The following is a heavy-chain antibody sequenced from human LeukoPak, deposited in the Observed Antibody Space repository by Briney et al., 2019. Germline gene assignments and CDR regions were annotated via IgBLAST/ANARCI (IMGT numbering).Heavy chain of an antibody. V-gene: IGHV3-23*01. Sequence: GGSLRLSCAASGFTFSSYAMSWVRQAPGKGLAWVSAISGSGGSTYYADSVKGRFTISRDNSKNTLYLQMNSLRAEDTAVYYCAKGPWDIVVVPAAFDYWGQGTLVTVSS. J-gene: IGHJ4*02. CDR2: ISGSGGST. D-gene: IGHD2-2*01. CDR1: GFTFSSYA. CDR3: AKGPWDIVVVPAAFDY.